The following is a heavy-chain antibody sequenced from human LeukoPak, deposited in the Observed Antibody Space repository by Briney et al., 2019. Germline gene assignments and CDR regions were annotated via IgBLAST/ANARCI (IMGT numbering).Heavy chain of an antibody. V-gene: IGHV1-69*13. J-gene: IGHJ4*02. CDR2: IIPIFGTA. Sequence: GASVKVCCKASGGTFSSYAISWVRQAPGQGLEWMGGIIPIFGTANYAQKFQRRVTITADESTSTAYMELSSLRSEDRAVYYCAREGSSSTPGYFDYWGQGTLVTVSS. D-gene: IGHD6-6*01. CDR3: AREGSSSTPGYFDY. CDR1: GGTFSSYA.